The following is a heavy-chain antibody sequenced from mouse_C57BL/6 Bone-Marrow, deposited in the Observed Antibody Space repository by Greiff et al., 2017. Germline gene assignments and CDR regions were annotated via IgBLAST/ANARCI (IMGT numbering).Heavy chain of an antibody. CDR1: GYTFTSYW. CDR2: IDPSDSYT. D-gene: IGHD1-1*01. J-gene: IGHJ2*01. CDR3: ARRGVGEDY. V-gene: IGHV1-69*01. Sequence: QVQLQQPGAELVMPGASVKLSCKASGYTFTSYWMHWVKQRPGQGLEWIGEIDPSDSYTNYNQKFKGKSTLPVDKASSTAYMQLSSLTSEDSAVYYGARRGVGEDYWGQGTTLTVSS.